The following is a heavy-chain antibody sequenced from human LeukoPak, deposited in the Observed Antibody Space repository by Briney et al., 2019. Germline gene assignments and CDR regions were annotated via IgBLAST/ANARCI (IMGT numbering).Heavy chain of an antibody. J-gene: IGHJ3*02. CDR2: ISWNSGSI. V-gene: IGHV3-9*03. CDR1: GFTFDDYA. D-gene: IGHD3-9*01. CDR3: AKGLLTGYYGDAFDI. Sequence: QTGGSLRLSCAASGFTFDDYAMHWVRQAPGKGLEWVSGISWNSGSIGYADSVKGRFTISRDNAKNSLYLQMNSLRAEDMALYYCAKGLLTGYYGDAFDIWGQGTMVTVSS.